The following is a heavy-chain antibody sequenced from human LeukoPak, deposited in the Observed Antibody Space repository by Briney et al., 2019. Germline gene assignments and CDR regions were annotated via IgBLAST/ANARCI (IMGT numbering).Heavy chain of an antibody. V-gene: IGHV3-13*01. Sequence: GGSLRLSCAASGFTFSSYDMHWVRQATGKGLEWASAIGTAGDTYYPGSVKGRFTISRENAKNSLYLQMNSLRAGDTAVYYCARGGYIRTRGHFDIWGQGTMDTVSS. CDR3: ARGGYIRTRGHFDI. CDR1: GFTFSSYD. J-gene: IGHJ3*02. D-gene: IGHD1-14*01. CDR2: IGTAGDT.